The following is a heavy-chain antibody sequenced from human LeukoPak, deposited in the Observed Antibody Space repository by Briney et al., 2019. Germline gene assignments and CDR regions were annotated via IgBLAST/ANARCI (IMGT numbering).Heavy chain of an antibody. CDR2: ISSSSSYI. V-gene: IGHV3-21*01. Sequence: PGGSLRLSCAASGFTFSSYSLNWVRQAPGKGLEWVSYISSSSSYINYEDSVKGRFTISRDNAKNSLSLQMNSLRAEDTAVYYCARDKGGGLVGSTTSDYWGQGTLVTVSS. D-gene: IGHD5/OR15-5a*01. CDR3: ARDKGGGLVGSTTSDY. CDR1: GFTFSSYS. J-gene: IGHJ4*02.